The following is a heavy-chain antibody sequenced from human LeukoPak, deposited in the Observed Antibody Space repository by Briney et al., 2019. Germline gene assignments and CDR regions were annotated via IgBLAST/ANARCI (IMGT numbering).Heavy chain of an antibody. D-gene: IGHD4-11*01. CDR2: INHSGST. Sequence: PSETLSLTCAVYGGSFSGYYWSWIRQPPGKGLEWIGEINHSGSTNYNPSLKSRVTISVDTSKNQFSLKLSSVTAADTAVYYCARAGCSNYAADYWGQGTLVTVSS. CDR3: ARAGCSNYAADY. J-gene: IGHJ4*02. V-gene: IGHV4-34*01. CDR1: GGSFSGYY.